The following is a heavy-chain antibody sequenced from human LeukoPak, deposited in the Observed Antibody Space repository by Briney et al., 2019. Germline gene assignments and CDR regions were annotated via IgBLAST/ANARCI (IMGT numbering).Heavy chain of an antibody. CDR2: ISSGGGST. Sequence: GGSLRLSCAASGFTFSNYAMSWVHQAPGKGLEWVSAISSGGGSTYYADSVKGRFTISRDNSKSTLYLQINSLRAEDTAVYYCAKGGVIPAAMRGFFDYWGQGTLVTVSS. V-gene: IGHV3-23*01. CDR3: AKGGVIPAAMRGFFDY. CDR1: GFTFSNYA. D-gene: IGHD2-2*01. J-gene: IGHJ4*02.